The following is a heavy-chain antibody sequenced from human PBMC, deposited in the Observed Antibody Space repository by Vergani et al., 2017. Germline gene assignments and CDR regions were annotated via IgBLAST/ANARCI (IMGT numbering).Heavy chain of an antibody. CDR2: ISFDGTNE. J-gene: IGHJ4*02. CDR3: VRDRCLCAGGRSYTEALDY. Sequence: QVQLVESGGGVVQPGTSLRLSCVVSGFALNRHAMYWVRQAPGKGLEWVVGISFDGTNEYYPDLVKGRFTISRDIAKNTLYLQVRSLRLEDTGVYHCVRDRCLCAGGRSYTEALDYWGQGTPVTVSS. D-gene: IGHD2-2*02. CDR1: GFALNRHA. V-gene: IGHV3-30-3*01.